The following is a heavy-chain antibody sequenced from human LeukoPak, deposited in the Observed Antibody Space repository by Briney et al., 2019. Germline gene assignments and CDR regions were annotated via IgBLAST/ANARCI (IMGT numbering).Heavy chain of an antibody. CDR3: ARDTITFGGVDPFDY. CDR2: IYYSGST. D-gene: IGHD3-16*01. Sequence: SETLSLTCTVSGGSISSSSYYWGWIRQPPGKGLEWIGSIYYSGSTYYNPSLKSRVTISVDTSKSQFSLKLSSVTAADTAVYYCARDTITFGGVDPFDYWGQGTLVTVSS. J-gene: IGHJ4*02. V-gene: IGHV4-39*07. CDR1: GGSISSSSYY.